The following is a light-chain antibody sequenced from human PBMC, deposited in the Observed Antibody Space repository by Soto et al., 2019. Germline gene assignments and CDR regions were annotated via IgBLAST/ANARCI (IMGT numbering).Light chain of an antibody. Sequence: DIVMTQSPDSLAVSLGERATINCKSSQSVLYNSNNKNYLAWYQQKPGQSPKLLIYWASTRQSGVPDRFSGNVSGTDFTLTISSLQAEDVAVYYCQQYYTTPYTFGQGTKMEIK. J-gene: IGKJ2*01. CDR3: QQYYTTPYT. CDR2: WAS. CDR1: QSVLYNSNNKNY. V-gene: IGKV4-1*01.